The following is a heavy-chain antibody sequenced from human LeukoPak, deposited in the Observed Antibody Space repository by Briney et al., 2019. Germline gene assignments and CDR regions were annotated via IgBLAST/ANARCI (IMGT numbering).Heavy chain of an antibody. CDR2: IKQDGSEK. CDR1: GFTFSSYW. V-gene: IGHV3-7*03. J-gene: IGHJ3*02. CDR3: ARDERKYYYDSSGYFPFDI. Sequence: PGGSLRLSCAASGFTFSSYWMSWVRQAPGKGLEWVANIKQDGSEKYYVDSVKGRFTISRDNAKNSLYLQMNSLRAEDTAVYYCARDERKYYYDSSGYFPFDIWGQGTMVTVSS. D-gene: IGHD3-22*01.